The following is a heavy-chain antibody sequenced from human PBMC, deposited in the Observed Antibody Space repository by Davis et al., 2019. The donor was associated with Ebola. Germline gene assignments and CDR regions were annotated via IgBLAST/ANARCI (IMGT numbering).Heavy chain of an antibody. D-gene: IGHD4-11*01. J-gene: IGHJ4*02. CDR1: GFTFTSYG. Sequence: GESLKISCAASGFTFTSYGMHWVRQAPGKGPEWVAIIKEDGGEKYYVDSVKGRFTISRDNAKNSLYLQMNSLRPEDTAVYYCARDSDDYSFDYWGQGTLVTVSS. CDR3: ARDSDDYSFDY. V-gene: IGHV3-7*01. CDR2: IKEDGGEK.